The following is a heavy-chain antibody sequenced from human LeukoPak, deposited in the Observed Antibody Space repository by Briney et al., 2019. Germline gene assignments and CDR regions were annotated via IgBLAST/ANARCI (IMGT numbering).Heavy chain of an antibody. CDR3: ARSIAAAFDY. V-gene: IGHV1-46*02. Sequence: ASVKVSCKASGYTFNKYCMHWVRQAPGQGLEWMGVINPSGGATTYAQKFQGRVTMTRDTSTSTVYMDLRSLRSDDTAVYYCARSIAAAFDYWGQGTLVTVSS. CDR1: GYTFNKYC. CDR2: INPSGGAT. D-gene: IGHD6-13*01. J-gene: IGHJ4*02.